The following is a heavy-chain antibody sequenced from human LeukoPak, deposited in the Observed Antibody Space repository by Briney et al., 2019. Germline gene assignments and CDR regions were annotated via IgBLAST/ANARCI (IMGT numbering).Heavy chain of an antibody. CDR2: ISGSGGST. D-gene: IGHD3-22*01. Sequence: GGSLRLSCAASGFTFSSYAMSWVRQAPGKGLEWVSAISGSGGSTYYADFVKGRFTISRDNSKNTLYLQMNSLRAEDTAVYYCASHYYDSSGKTGPFDYWGQGTLVTVSS. CDR3: ASHYYDSSGKTGPFDY. J-gene: IGHJ4*02. V-gene: IGHV3-23*01. CDR1: GFTFSSYA.